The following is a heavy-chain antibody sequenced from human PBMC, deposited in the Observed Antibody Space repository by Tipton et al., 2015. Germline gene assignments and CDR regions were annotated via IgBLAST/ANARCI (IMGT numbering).Heavy chain of an antibody. CDR2: LISEFDTT. V-gene: IGHV1-69*01. Sequence: QLVQSGAEVKRPGSSVKVSCKALGGTFKTSAVSWLRQAPGQGPEWMGGLISEFDTTHYAQKVEDRLTITADESKTTVYMELNSLRSEDTAVYFCATVGTSGRTLHYYFNNWGQGTPVTVSS. CDR3: ATVGTSGRTLHYYFNN. CDR1: GGTFKTSA. J-gene: IGHJ4*02. D-gene: IGHD2/OR15-2a*01.